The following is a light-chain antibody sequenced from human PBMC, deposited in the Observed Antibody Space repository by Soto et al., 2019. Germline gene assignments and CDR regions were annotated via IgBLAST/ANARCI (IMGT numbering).Light chain of an antibody. J-gene: IGLJ1*01. CDR2: DVS. CDR1: SNDVGGYNY. CDR3: SSYTSTNTLDV. Sequence: QSVLTQPASVSVSPGQSITISCTGTSNDVGGYNYVSWYQQHPGKAPKLMIYDVSNRPSGVYNRFSGSKSGNTASLTISGLQAEDEADYYCSSYTSTNTLDVFGTGTKVTVL. V-gene: IGLV2-14*01.